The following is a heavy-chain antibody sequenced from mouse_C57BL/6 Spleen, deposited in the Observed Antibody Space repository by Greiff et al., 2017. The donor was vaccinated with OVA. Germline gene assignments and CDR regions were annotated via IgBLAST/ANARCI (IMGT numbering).Heavy chain of an antibody. D-gene: IGHD2-2*01. Sequence: VQLQQSGAELVRPGSSVKLSCKASGYTFTSYWMDWVKQRPGQGLEWIGNIYPSDSETHYNQKFKDKATLTVDKSSSTAYMQLSSLTSEDSAVYYCARGGVYGYDGFAYWGQGTLVTVSA. CDR1: GYTFTSYW. CDR3: ARGGVYGYDGFAY. CDR2: IYPSDSET. J-gene: IGHJ3*01. V-gene: IGHV1-61*01.